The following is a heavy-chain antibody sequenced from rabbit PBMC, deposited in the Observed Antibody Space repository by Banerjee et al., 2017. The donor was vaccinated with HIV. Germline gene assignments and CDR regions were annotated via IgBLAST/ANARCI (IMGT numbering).Heavy chain of an antibody. V-gene: IGHV1S40*01. Sequence: QSLQESGGDLVKPGGSLTLTCTASGFDFSSNVMCWVRQAPGKGPEWIGCIYTGSGSTDYATWANGRFTISKTSSTTVTLQMTSLTAADTATYFCARALYVGYNYGYYFNLWGPGTLVTVS. CDR3: ARALYVGYNYGYYFNL. D-gene: IGHD6-1*01. CDR1: GFDFSSNV. CDR2: IYTGSGST. J-gene: IGHJ4*01.